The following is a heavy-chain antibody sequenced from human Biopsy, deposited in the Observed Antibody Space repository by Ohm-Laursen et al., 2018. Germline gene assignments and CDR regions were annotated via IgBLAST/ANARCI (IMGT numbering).Heavy chain of an antibody. V-gene: IGHV4-59*11. CDR1: GGSMSDHY. D-gene: IGHD6-19*01. CDR2: FYYTGKT. Sequence: GTLSLTCTVSGGSMSDHYWSWLRQTPGKGLEWLWYFYYTGKTTYNPPLESRITISVDTSKNKFSLQLDSMTAADTAVYYCGRVWLWRGYGMDVWGQGTTVTVSS. J-gene: IGHJ6*02. CDR3: GRVWLWRGYGMDV.